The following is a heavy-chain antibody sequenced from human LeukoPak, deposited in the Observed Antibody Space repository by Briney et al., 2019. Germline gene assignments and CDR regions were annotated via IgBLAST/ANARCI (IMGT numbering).Heavy chain of an antibody. J-gene: IGHJ4*02. D-gene: IGHD3-3*01. CDR2: IYYSGST. Sequence: PSETLSLTCTVSGGSISSSSYYWGWIRQPPGKGLEWIGSIYYSGSTNYNPSLKSRVTISVDTSKNQFPLKLSSVTAADTAVYYCARDPAGGWSGYEGISWGQGTLVTVSS. CDR1: GGSISSSSYY. CDR3: ARDPAGGWSGYEGIS. V-gene: IGHV4-39*06.